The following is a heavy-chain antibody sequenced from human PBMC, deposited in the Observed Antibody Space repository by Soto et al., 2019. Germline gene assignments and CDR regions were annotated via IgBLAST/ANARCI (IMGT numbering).Heavy chain of an antibody. J-gene: IGHJ4*02. Sequence: QVQLVESGGGVVQPGRSLRLSCAASGFTFSSYGMHWVRQAPGKGLEWVAVIWYDGSNKYYADSVKGRFTISRDNSKNTLYLQMNSLRAEDTAVYYCAREDIVLMLYALDYWGQGTLVTVSS. V-gene: IGHV3-33*01. D-gene: IGHD2-8*01. CDR3: AREDIVLMLYALDY. CDR1: GFTFSSYG. CDR2: IWYDGSNK.